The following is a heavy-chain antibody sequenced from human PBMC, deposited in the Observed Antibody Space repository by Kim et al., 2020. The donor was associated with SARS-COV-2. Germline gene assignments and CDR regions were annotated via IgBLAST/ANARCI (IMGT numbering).Heavy chain of an antibody. D-gene: IGHD3-10*01. CDR2: IWYDGSNK. CDR1: GFTFSSYG. J-gene: IGHJ4*02. CDR3: ARDRAPTMVRGVIITYDY. Sequence: GGSLRLSCAASGFTFSSYGMHWVRQAPGKGLEWVAVIWYDGSNKYYADSVKGRFTISRDNSKNTLYLQMNSLRAEDTAVYYCARDRAPTMVRGVIITYDYWGQGTLVTVSS. V-gene: IGHV3-33*01.